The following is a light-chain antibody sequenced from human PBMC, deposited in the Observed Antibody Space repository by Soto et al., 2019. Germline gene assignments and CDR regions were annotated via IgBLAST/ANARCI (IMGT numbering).Light chain of an antibody. V-gene: IGKV1-5*03. CDR1: QSISTW. Sequence: DIQMTQSPSTLSASVGDRVTITCRASQSISTWLAWYQQKPGKAPNLLIYKASSLESGVPSRFSGSGSGTEFTLTISSLPPDDFATYYFQQYNSYSSVTFGQGTKVEIK. CDR2: KAS. CDR3: QQYNSYSSVT. J-gene: IGKJ1*01.